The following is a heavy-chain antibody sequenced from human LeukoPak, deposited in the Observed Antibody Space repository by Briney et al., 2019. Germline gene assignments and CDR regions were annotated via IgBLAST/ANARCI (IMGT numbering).Heavy chain of an antibody. J-gene: IGHJ4*02. D-gene: IGHD3-22*01. Sequence: GESLQISCKGSGYSFTSYWIGWVRQLPGKGLEWMGIIYPGDSDTRYSPSFQGQVTISADKSISTAYLQWSSLKASDTAMYYCARGSSYYELPPPFDYWGQGTLVTVSS. CDR2: IYPGDSDT. CDR3: ARGSSYYELPPPFDY. V-gene: IGHV5-51*01. CDR1: GYSFTSYW.